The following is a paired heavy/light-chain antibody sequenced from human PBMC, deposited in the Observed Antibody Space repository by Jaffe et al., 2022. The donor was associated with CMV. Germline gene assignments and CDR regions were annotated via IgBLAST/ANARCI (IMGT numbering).Heavy chain of an antibody. CDR1: GFSLRTSEVG. CDR2: IYWDDDK. J-gene: IGHJ3*02. V-gene: IGHV2-5*02. D-gene: IGHD5-18*01. CDR3: AHWRGGWIHLRLAFDI. Sequence: QITLKESGPTLVKPTQTLTLTCSFSGFSLRTSEVGVGWIRQPPGKALEWLAIIYWDDDKFYNPSLKTRLTIMKDISKNLVVLMMTNVDPVDTATYYCAHWRGGWIHLRLAFDIWGQGTMVTVSS.
Light chain of an antibody. Sequence: DIVMTQSPDSLAVSLGERATINCKSSQNLLYNSYNKNYLAWYQQKPGQPPKLLIYWASTRESGVPDRFSGSGSGTDFTLTISSLQAEDVAVYYCQQYYSTLWTFGQGTKVEI. V-gene: IGKV4-1*01. J-gene: IGKJ1*01. CDR3: QQYYSTLWT. CDR2: WAS. CDR1: QNLLYNSYNKNY.